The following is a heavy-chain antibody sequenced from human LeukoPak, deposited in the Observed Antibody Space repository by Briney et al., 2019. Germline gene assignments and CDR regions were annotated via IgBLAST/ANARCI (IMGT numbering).Heavy chain of an antibody. Sequence: SETLSLTCSVSSGSISSGDYYWSWIRQPPGKGLEWIVYISSSGTTYYNPSLRSRITISVDSSKSQFSLNLSSVTASDTAVYYCAGVGNGGYGGFDYWGQGTLVTVSS. CDR3: AGVGNGGYGGFDY. CDR2: ISSSGTT. V-gene: IGHV4-30-4*01. J-gene: IGHJ4*02. D-gene: IGHD5-12*01. CDR1: SGSISSGDYY.